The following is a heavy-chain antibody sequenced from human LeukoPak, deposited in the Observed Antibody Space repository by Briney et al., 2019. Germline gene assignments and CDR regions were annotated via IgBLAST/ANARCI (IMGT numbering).Heavy chain of an antibody. CDR3: AKDWPEVTTPRQNDAFDI. D-gene: IGHD4-17*01. CDR1: GFTFSSYA. V-gene: IGHV3-23*01. J-gene: IGHJ3*02. Sequence: PGGSLRLSCAASGFTFSSYAMSWVRQAPGKGLEWVSAISGSGGSTYYADSVKGRFTISRDNSKNTLYLQMNSLRAEDTAVYYCAKDWPEVTTPRQNDAFDIWGQGTMVTVSS. CDR2: ISGSGGST.